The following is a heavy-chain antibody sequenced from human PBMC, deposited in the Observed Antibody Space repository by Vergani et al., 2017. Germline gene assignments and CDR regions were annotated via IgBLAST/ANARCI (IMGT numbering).Heavy chain of an antibody. CDR3: ARGNFLKYYYGSGSHRPKGAFDI. CDR1: GYSISSGYY. Sequence: QVQLQESGPGLVKPSETLSLTFAVSGYSISSGYYWSCIRPPPGHWLEWIGEINHSGSTNYNPSLKSRVTISVDTSKNQFSLKLSSVTAADTAVYYCARGNFLKYYYGSGSHRPKGAFDIWGQGRMVTVSS. D-gene: IGHD3-10*01. CDR2: INHSGST. V-gene: IGHV4-38-2*01. J-gene: IGHJ3*02.